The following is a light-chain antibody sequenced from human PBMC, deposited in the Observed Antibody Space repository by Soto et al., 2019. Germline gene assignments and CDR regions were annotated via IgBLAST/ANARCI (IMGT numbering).Light chain of an antibody. Sequence: ELVLTQSPVTLCLSPGGSSALSCRAIQPVSSKFLAWYQQKPGQAPRLLVYGASSRATGIPGRFSGGGSGTDFTLTISRLETEDFAVYYCQHYNTSHTITFGQGTRLEIK. CDR1: QPVSSKF. J-gene: IGKJ5*01. V-gene: IGKV3-20*01. CDR2: GAS. CDR3: QHYNTSHTIT.